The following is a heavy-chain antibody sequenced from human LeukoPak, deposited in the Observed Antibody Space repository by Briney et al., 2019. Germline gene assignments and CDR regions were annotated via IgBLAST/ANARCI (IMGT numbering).Heavy chain of an antibody. CDR2: IYYSGST. D-gene: IGHD1-1*01. J-gene: IGHJ4*02. CDR3: ARDSLTTPLGY. Sequence: PSETLSLTCTVSGGSISSYYWSWIRQPPGKGLEWIGYIYYSGSTNYNPSLKSRVTISVDTSKNQFSLKLSSVTAADTAVYYCARDSLTTPLGYWGQGTLVTVPS. V-gene: IGHV4-59*01. CDR1: GGSISSYY.